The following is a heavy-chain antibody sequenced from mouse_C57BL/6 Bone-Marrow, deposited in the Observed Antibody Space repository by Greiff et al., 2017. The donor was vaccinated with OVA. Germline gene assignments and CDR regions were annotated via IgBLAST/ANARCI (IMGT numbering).Heavy chain of an antibody. CDR3: ARIGTTVVYWYFDV. CDR2: IWWDDDK. CDR1: GFSLSTFGMG. Sequence: QVQLKESGPGILQPSQTLSLTCSFSGFSLSTFGMGVGWIRQPSGKGLEWLAHIWWDDDKYYNPALKSRLTISKDTSQNQVFLKIANVVTADTATYYCARIGTTVVYWYFDVWGTGTTVTVSS. V-gene: IGHV8-8*01. D-gene: IGHD1-1*01. J-gene: IGHJ1*03.